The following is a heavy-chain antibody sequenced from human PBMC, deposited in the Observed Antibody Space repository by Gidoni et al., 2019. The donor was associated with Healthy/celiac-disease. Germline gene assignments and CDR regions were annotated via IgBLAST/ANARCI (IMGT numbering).Heavy chain of an antibody. D-gene: IGHD1-26*01. CDR1: GFAFSGYR. CDR2: ISSSSSSI. J-gene: IGHJ4*02. Sequence: EVKREESGRGLVQPGGALRLSCAATGFAFSGYRMNWVRQAAGKGLAWGAYISSSSSSIYYAASVKGRFIISRDNAKSALFLQMNSLRDYDTAVYYCAREGPSEDFDYWGQGTLVTVSS. CDR3: AREGPSEDFDY. V-gene: IGHV3-48*02.